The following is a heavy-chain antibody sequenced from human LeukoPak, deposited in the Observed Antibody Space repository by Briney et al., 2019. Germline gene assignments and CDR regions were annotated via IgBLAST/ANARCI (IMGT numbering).Heavy chain of an antibody. CDR2: IYYSGST. CDR3: ARVEGSGYDNRGWFDP. J-gene: IGHJ5*02. CDR1: GGSISSSIYY. V-gene: IGHV4-39*07. D-gene: IGHD5-12*01. Sequence: DPSETLSLTCNVSGGSISSSIYYWGWIRQPPGKGLEWIGNIYYSGSTYYNPSLQSRVTISVDTSKNQFSLKVSSVTAADTAVYYCARVEGSGYDNRGWFDPWGQGTLVTVSS.